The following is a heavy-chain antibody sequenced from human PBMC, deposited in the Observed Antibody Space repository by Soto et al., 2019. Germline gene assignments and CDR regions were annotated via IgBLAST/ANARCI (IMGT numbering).Heavy chain of an antibody. Sequence: ASVKVSCKASGYTFTSYAMHWVRQAPGQRLEWMGWINAGNGNTKYSQKFQGRVTITRDTSASTAYMELSNLRSEDTAVYYCARDWGYCSSTSCYFWRYWFDPWGQGTLVTVSS. D-gene: IGHD2-2*01. V-gene: IGHV1-3*01. CDR2: INAGNGNT. CDR3: ARDWGYCSSTSCYFWRYWFDP. J-gene: IGHJ5*02. CDR1: GYTFTSYA.